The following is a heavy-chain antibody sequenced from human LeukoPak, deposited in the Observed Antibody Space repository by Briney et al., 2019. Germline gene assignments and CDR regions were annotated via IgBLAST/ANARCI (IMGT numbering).Heavy chain of an antibody. V-gene: IGHV3-30*03. CDR3: ARAVYGFDAFDI. J-gene: IGHJ3*02. CDR2: ISYDASNK. CDR1: GFTFSNYG. D-gene: IGHD4-17*01. Sequence: PGGSLRLSCAASGFTFSNYGMHWVRQAPGKGLEWVAVISYDASNKYYADSVKGRFTISRDNSKNTLYLQMNSLRAEDTAVYYCARAVYGFDAFDIWGQGTMVTVSS.